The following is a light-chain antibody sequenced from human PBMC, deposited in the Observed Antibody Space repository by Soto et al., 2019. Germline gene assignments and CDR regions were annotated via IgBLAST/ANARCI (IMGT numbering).Light chain of an antibody. Sequence: EVVMTQSPATLSVSPGERATLSCRASQSVSINLAWYQQKPGRAPRLLIFGASTRATGIPARFSGSGSGTEFTLTISSLQSEDFAVYYCHQYNNWPPWTFGQGTKVEIK. CDR1: QSVSIN. V-gene: IGKV3-15*01. CDR2: GAS. CDR3: HQYNNWPPWT. J-gene: IGKJ1*01.